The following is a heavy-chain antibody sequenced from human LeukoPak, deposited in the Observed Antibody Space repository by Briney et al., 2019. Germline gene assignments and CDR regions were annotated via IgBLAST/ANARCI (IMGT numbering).Heavy chain of an antibody. J-gene: IGHJ6*02. V-gene: IGHV1-8*01. Sequence: AAVKVSCKVSGYTFTSYNINWVRQAPGQGLEWMGWINPSSGNTTYAQKFQGRVTMTKDTSTNTAFLQLTSLRSEDTAVYYCARGLDVERSSAWSWGPKEFYYNVMDVWGQGTTVTVSS. CDR3: ARGLDVERSSAWSWGPKEFYYNVMDV. CDR1: GYTFTSYN. D-gene: IGHD3-9*01. CDR2: INPSSGNT.